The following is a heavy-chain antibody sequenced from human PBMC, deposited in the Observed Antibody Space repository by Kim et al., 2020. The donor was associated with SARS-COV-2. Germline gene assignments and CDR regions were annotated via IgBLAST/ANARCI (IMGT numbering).Heavy chain of an antibody. Sequence: ASVKVSCKASGYTFTSYGISWVRQAPGQGLEWMGWISGYNGNTNYAQKLQGRVTMTTDTSTTTAYMELRSLRSDDTAVYYCARDGSAVALSDAFDIWGQGTMVTVSS. D-gene: IGHD6-19*01. CDR3: ARDGSAVALSDAFDI. CDR2: ISGYNGNT. CDR1: GYTFTSYG. V-gene: IGHV1-18*01. J-gene: IGHJ3*02.